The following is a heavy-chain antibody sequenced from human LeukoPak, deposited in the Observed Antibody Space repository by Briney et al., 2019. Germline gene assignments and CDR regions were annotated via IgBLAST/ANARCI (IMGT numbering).Heavy chain of an antibody. CDR2: IYYTEST. D-gene: IGHD3-16*01. V-gene: IGHV4-59*12. CDR1: GASISSYY. J-gene: IGHJ5*02. Sequence: SETLSLTCTVSGASISSYYWSWIRRPPGKGLEWIGYIYYTESTNYNPSLKSRVTISVDTSKNQFSLKLSSVTAADTAVYYCARAFTFRREKPKENWFDPWGQGTLVTVSS. CDR3: ARAFTFRREKPKENWFDP.